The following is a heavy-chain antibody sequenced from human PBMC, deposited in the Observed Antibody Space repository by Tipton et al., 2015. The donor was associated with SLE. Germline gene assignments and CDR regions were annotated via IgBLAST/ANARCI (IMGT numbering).Heavy chain of an antibody. CDR3: AKARYDSSGYYYYFDY. J-gene: IGHJ4*02. Sequence: GSLRLSCAASGFTFSSYAMSWVRQAPGKGLEWVSAISGSGGSTYYADSVKGRFTISRDNSKNTLYLQMNSLRAEDTAVYYCAKARYDSSGYYYYFDYWGQGTLVTVSS. V-gene: IGHV3-23*01. CDR1: GFTFSSYA. D-gene: IGHD3-22*01. CDR2: ISGSGGST.